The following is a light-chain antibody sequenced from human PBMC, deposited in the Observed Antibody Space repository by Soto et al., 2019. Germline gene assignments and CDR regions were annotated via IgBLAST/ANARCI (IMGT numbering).Light chain of an antibody. CDR1: SSDVGGYNF. CDR2: EVS. V-gene: IGLV2-8*01. J-gene: IGLJ1*01. CDR3: GSYAGSIPFV. Sequence: QSALTQPPSASGSPGQSVTISCTGPSSDVGGYNFVSWYQQHPGKAPKLIIYEVSKRPSGVPDRFSGSKSGNTAALTVSGLQAEDEADYYCGSYAGSIPFVFGTGTKVTVL.